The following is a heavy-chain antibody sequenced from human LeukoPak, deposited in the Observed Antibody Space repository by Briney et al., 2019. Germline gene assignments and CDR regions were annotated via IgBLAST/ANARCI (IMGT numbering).Heavy chain of an antibody. Sequence: GRSLRLSCAASGFTFDDYAMHWVRQAPGKGLEWVSGISWNSGSIGYADSVKGRFTISRGNAKNSLYLQMNSLRAEDTALYYCAKENWAGGWFDPWGQGTLVTVSS. V-gene: IGHV3-9*01. J-gene: IGHJ5*02. D-gene: IGHD7-27*01. CDR3: AKENWAGGWFDP. CDR1: GFTFDDYA. CDR2: ISWNSGSI.